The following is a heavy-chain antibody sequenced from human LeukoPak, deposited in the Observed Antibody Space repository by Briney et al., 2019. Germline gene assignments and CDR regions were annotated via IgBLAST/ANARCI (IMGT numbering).Heavy chain of an antibody. D-gene: IGHD3-22*01. Sequence: GGSLRVSCAASGFTFSSYAMSWVRQAPGKGLEWVSAISGSGGSTYYADSVKGRFTISRDNSKNTLYLQMNSLRAEDTAVYYCAKKTQHYYDSSGVDYWGQGTLVTVSS. J-gene: IGHJ4*02. CDR1: GFTFSSYA. CDR2: ISGSGGST. CDR3: AKKTQHYYDSSGVDY. V-gene: IGHV3-23*01.